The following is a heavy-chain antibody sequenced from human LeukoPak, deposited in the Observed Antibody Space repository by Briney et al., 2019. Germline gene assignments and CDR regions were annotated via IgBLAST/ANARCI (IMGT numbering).Heavy chain of an antibody. CDR3: AKGGYDYIEVAYFDF. CDR1: GFSFNHYA. J-gene: IGHJ4*02. V-gene: IGHV3-23*01. D-gene: IGHD5-12*01. CDR2: IIASSGTT. Sequence: SGGSLRLSCAASGFSFNHYAMSWVRQAPGKGLEWVSIIIASSGTTFYADSVKGRFTISRDTSKNTLYLQLNSLRLEDTAVYYCAKGGYDYIEVAYFDFWGQGTLVTVSS.